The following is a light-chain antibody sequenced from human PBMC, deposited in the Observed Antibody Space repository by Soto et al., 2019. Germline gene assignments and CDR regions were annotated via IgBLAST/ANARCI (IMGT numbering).Light chain of an antibody. CDR2: QTS. CDR1: QYINTR. J-gene: IGKJ1*01. Sequence: EIVLTQSPATLSSFPGDRVTLSCRASQYINTRLAWYQHRPGQAPRLLIYQTSLRAAGIPARLSGSDSGTDFTLLISDVQPEDFALYYFHQRQSWPRTFGQGNKVDI. V-gene: IGKV3-11*01. CDR3: HQRQSWPRT.